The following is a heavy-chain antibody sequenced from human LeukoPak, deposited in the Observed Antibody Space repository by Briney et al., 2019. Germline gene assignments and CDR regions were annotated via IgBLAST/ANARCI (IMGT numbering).Heavy chain of an antibody. J-gene: IGHJ3*02. CDR3: ARDLTPYYYDSSGPADAFDI. Sequence: PGGSLRLSCAASGFTFSSYSMNWVRQAPGKGLEWVSSISSSSSYIYYADSVKGRFTISRDNAKNSLYLQMNSLRAEDTAVYYCARDLTPYYYDSSGPADAFDIWGQGTMVTVSS. CDR1: GFTFSSYS. D-gene: IGHD3-22*01. V-gene: IGHV3-21*01. CDR2: ISSSSSYI.